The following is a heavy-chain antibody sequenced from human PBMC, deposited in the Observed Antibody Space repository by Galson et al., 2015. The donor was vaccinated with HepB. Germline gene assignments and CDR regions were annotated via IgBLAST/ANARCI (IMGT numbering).Heavy chain of an antibody. CDR1: EFTFSSYE. V-gene: IGHV3-30-3*01. CDR2: ISYDGNIQ. D-gene: IGHD3-22*01. Sequence: SLRLSCAASEFTFSSYEMHWVRQAPGKGLEWVAVISYDGNIQYYADSVKGRFTISRDNSKNILNLQMSSLRADDTAVYYCARDWETSGYVMGAFDIWGQGTMVTGSS. CDR3: ARDWETSGYVMGAFDI. J-gene: IGHJ3*02.